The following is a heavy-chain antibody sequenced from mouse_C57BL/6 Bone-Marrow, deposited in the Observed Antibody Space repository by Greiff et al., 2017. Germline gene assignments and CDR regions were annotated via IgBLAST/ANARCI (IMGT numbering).Heavy chain of an antibody. J-gene: IGHJ1*03. Sequence: LMEPGASVKMSCKASGYTFTDYYMNWVKQSHGKSLEWIGVINPYNGGTSYNQKFKGKATLTVDKSSSTAYMELNSLTSEDSAVYYCARCSSYWYFDVWGTGTTVTVSS. CDR1: GYTFTDYY. CDR2: INPYNGGT. D-gene: IGHD1-1*01. CDR3: ARCSSYWYFDV. V-gene: IGHV1-19*01.